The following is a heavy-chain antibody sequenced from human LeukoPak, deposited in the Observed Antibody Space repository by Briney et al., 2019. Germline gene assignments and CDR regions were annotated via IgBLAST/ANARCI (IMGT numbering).Heavy chain of an antibody. V-gene: IGHV3-64*01. D-gene: IGHD1/OR15-1a*01. CDR3: AILPATTNNFDY. CDR1: GFTFSSYA. J-gene: IGHJ4*01. CDR2: INTNGGST. Sequence: PGGSLRLSCAASGFTFSSYAMHWVRQAPGKGLEYVSAINTNGGSTYYANSVKGRFTISRDNSKNTLYLQMGSLRAEDMAVYYWAILPATTNNFDYWGQGTLVTVSS.